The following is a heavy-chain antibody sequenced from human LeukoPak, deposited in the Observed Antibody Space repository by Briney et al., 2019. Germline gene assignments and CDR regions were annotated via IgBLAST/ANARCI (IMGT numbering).Heavy chain of an antibody. Sequence: GGSLRLSCAASGFTFSSYSMNWVRQAPGKGLEWVSAISGSGGSTYYADSVKGRFTISRDNSKNTLYLQINSLRAEDTAVYYCARVQHYYDSSGYLNWFDPWGQGTLVTVSS. V-gene: IGHV3-23*01. J-gene: IGHJ5*02. D-gene: IGHD3-22*01. CDR2: ISGSGGST. CDR1: GFTFSSYS. CDR3: ARVQHYYDSSGYLNWFDP.